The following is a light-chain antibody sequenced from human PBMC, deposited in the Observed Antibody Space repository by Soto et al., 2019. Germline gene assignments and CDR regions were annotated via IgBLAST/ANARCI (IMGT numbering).Light chain of an antibody. CDR3: QVWDSSSDHVV. J-gene: IGLJ2*01. CDR2: YNS. CDR1: NIGSKS. Sequence: SYELTQPPSVSVAPGKTARITCGGNNIGSKSVQWYQQKPGQAPVLVIYYNSDRPSGIPERFSGSNSGNTATLTISRVEAGDEADYYCQVWDSSSDHVVFGGGTKVTVL. V-gene: IGLV3-21*04.